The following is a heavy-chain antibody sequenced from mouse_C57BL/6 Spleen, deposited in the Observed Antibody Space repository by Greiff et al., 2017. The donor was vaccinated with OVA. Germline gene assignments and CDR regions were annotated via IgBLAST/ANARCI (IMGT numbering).Heavy chain of an antibody. Sequence: EVKLQQSGGGLVKPGGSLKLSCAASGFTFSDYGMHWVRQAPEKGLEWVAYISSGSSTIYYADTVKGRFTISRDNAKTTLFLQMTSLRSEDTAMYYGAGGRKGDRAWFAYWGQGTLVTVSA. CDR1: GFTFSDYG. CDR2: ISSGSSTI. J-gene: IGHJ3*01. V-gene: IGHV5-17*01. D-gene: IGHD3-3*01. CDR3: AGGRKGDRAWFAY.